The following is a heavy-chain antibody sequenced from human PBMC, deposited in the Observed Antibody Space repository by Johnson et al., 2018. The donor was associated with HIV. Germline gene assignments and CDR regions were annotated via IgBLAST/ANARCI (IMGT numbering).Heavy chain of an antibody. CDR2: IISIVSTI. V-gene: IGHV3-11*04. CDR1: GFPFRRPY. Sequence: QVQLVESGGGWVKPGGSLRLSWEASGFPFRRPYRSWVRRAPGRGLGWVHSIISIVSTIYYADSVKGRFTISRDNVKNSLYLQMNSLRAEDTAVYYCARAVGAGGIWGQGTMVTVSS. D-gene: IGHD1-26*01. CDR3: ARAVGAGGI. J-gene: IGHJ3*02.